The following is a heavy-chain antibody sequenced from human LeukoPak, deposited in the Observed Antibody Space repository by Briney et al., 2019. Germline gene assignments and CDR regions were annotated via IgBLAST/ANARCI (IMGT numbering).Heavy chain of an antibody. CDR3: ASRPADTTWYGVFDY. Sequence: SETLSLTCSVSGASIDSHYWRWIRQSPGKGLEWIGYVFNGGSTNYNPSLNSRVTMSLDTSRAQFSLRLSSVTAADTAIYYCASRPADTTWYGVFDYWSQGTLVTVSS. J-gene: IGHJ4*02. V-gene: IGHV4-59*11. CDR2: VFNGGST. D-gene: IGHD3-10*01. CDR1: GASIDSHY.